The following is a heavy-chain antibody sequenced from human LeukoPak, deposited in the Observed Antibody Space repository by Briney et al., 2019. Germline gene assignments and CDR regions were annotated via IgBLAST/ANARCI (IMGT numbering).Heavy chain of an antibody. CDR3: AKGGRDTGGNWFDP. D-gene: IGHD2-8*02. CDR1: GFNLSSYG. CDR2: ISYDGSNK. Sequence: WRSLRLSCAASGFNLSSYGQHWVRQAPGKGLEWVAVISYDGSNKYYADSVKGRFTISRDNSKNTLYLQMNSLRAEDTAVYYCAKGGRDTGGNWFDPWGQGTLVTVSS. J-gene: IGHJ5*02. V-gene: IGHV3-30*18.